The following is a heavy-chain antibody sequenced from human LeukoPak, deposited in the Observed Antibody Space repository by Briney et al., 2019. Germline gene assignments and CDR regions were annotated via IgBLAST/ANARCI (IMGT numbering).Heavy chain of an antibody. V-gene: IGHV3-21*01. Sequence: GRSLRLSCAASGFTFSSYSMNWVRPAPRKGLEWVSSISSSSSYIYYADSVKGRFTISRDNAKNSLYLQMNSLRAEDTAVYYCARMYYDILTGYWIFDYWGQGTLVTVS. CDR1: GFTFSSYS. J-gene: IGHJ4*02. D-gene: IGHD3-9*01. CDR3: ARMYYDILTGYWIFDY. CDR2: ISSSSSYI.